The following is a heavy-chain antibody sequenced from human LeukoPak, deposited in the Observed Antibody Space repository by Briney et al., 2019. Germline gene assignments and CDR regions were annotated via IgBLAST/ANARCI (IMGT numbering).Heavy chain of an antibody. CDR1: GFTFDDYA. D-gene: IGHD3-22*01. V-gene: IGHV3-9*01. CDR3: ATEVYYHDSSGTQAYFDY. CDR2: ISWNSGSI. J-gene: IGHJ4*02. Sequence: PGRSLRLSCAASGFTFDDYAMHWVRQAPGKGLEWVAGISWNSGSICYADSVKGRFTISRDNAKNSLYLQMNTLRAEDKALYYCATEVYYHDSSGTQAYFDYWGQGTLVTVSS.